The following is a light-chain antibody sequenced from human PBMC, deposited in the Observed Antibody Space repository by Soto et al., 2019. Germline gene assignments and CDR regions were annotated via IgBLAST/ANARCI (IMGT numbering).Light chain of an antibody. V-gene: IGKV1-5*01. CDR2: GAS. Sequence: DIQMTQYPSTLSASVGDRVTITCRASQSISNWLAWYQQKPGKAPNLLIYGASSLESGVPSRFSGSGSGTEFTLTISSLQSEDFAVYYCQQYQNLWTFGPGTKVDI. J-gene: IGKJ1*01. CDR1: QSISNW. CDR3: QQYQNLWT.